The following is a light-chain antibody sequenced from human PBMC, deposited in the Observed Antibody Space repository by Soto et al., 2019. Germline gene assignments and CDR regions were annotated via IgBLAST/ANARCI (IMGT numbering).Light chain of an antibody. V-gene: IGKV3-20*01. Sequence: EFVLTQSPGTLSLSPGERASLSCRASQSVTTYLAWYQQKPGQAPRLLIYGAFSRATGIPDRFSGSGSGTVFTLTISRLEPEDFAVYYCQQYGSSPITFGQGTRLEI. CDR2: GAF. CDR1: QSVTTY. CDR3: QQYGSSPIT. J-gene: IGKJ5*01.